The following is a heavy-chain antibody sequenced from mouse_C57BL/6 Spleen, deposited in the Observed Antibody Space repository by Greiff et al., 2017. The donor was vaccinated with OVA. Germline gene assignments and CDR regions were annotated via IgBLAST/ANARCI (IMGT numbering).Heavy chain of an antibody. CDR1: GYAFSSSW. CDR3: ASRNFYAMDY. D-gene: IGHD4-1*02. V-gene: IGHV1-82*01. Sequence: QVQLQPSGPELVKPGASVKISCKASGYAFSSSWLNWVKQRPGTGLAWIGRIYPGAGDTNYNGKFKGKATRTADKSSSTAYMQISSLTSEDSAVYVCASRNFYAMDYWGQGTSVTVSS. J-gene: IGHJ4*01. CDR2: IYPGAGDT.